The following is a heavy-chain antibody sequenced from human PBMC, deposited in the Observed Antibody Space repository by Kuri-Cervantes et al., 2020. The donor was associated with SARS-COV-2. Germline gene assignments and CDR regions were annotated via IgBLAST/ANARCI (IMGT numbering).Heavy chain of an antibody. J-gene: IGHJ4*02. V-gene: IGHV3-15*01. CDR2: IRSKAYGGTT. D-gene: IGHD3-10*01. Sequence: LSLTCAASGFTFSNAWMSWVRQAPGKGLEWVGFIRSKAYGGTTDYAAPVKGRFTISRDDSKNTLYLQMNSLKTEDTAVYYCTTPFGELLPLDYWGQGTLVTVSS. CDR3: TTPFGELLPLDY. CDR1: GFTFSNAW.